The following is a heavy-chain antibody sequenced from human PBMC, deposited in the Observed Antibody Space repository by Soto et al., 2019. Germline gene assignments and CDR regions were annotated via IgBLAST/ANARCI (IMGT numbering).Heavy chain of an antibody. J-gene: IGHJ6*02. CDR3: ARAVTAMVYYYGMDV. CDR2: IYHSGST. D-gene: IGHD5-18*01. CDR1: GGSISSSNW. V-gene: IGHV4-4*02. Sequence: SETLSLTCAVSGGSISSSNWWSWVRQPPGKGLEWIGEIYHSGSTNYNPSLKSRVTISVDKPKNQFSLKLSSVTAADTAVYYCARAVTAMVYYYGMDVWGQGTTVTVSS.